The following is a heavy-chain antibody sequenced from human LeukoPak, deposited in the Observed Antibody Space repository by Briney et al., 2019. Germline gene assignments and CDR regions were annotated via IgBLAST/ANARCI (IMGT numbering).Heavy chain of an antibody. CDR1: GFTFSSYA. Sequence: GGSLRLSCAASGFTFSSYAMSWVRQAPGKGLEWVSAISGSGGSTYYADSVKGRFTISRDNSKNTLYLQMNSLRAEDTAVYYCAKWGPHYDFWSGYFGYWGQGTLVTVS. V-gene: IGHV3-23*01. D-gene: IGHD3-3*01. J-gene: IGHJ4*02. CDR2: ISGSGGST. CDR3: AKWGPHYDFWSGYFGY.